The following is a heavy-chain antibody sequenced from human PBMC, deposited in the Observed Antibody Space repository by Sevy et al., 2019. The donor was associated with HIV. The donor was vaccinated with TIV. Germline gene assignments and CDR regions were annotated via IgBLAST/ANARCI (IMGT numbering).Heavy chain of an antibody. J-gene: IGHJ4*02. CDR1: GFTFTNYW. CDR3: AREVWGPEY. Sequence: GGSLRLSCAASGFTFTNYWMTWVRQAPGKGLEWVANIKEDGSKNNYVESVKGRFTISRDNAKKSVYLQMNSLRAEDTAVYFCAREVWGPEYWGQGNLVTVSS. D-gene: IGHD7-27*01. V-gene: IGHV3-7*01. CDR2: IKEDGSKN.